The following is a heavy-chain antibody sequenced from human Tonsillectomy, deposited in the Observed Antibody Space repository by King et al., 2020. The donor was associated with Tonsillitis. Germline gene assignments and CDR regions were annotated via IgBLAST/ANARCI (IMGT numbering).Heavy chain of an antibody. CDR3: ARGKPRISFDY. CDR1: GFSFSSYE. V-gene: IGHV3-48*03. J-gene: IGHJ4*02. Sequence: VQLVESGGGLVQPGGSLRLSCAASGFSFSSYEMNWVRQAPGRGLEWVSYISSSGSSIYYADSVEGRFTISRDNAKNSLYLQMNLRAEDTAVYYCARGKPRISFDYWGQGTLVTVSS. CDR2: ISSSGSSI.